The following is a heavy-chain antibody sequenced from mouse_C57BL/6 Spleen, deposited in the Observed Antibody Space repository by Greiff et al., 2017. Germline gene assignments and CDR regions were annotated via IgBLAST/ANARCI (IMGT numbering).Heavy chain of an antibody. V-gene: IGHV5-9*01. CDR3: ARYYGSRCYFDY. D-gene: IGHD1-1*01. CDR2: LSGGGGNT. J-gene: IGHJ2*01. CDR1: GFTFCSYT. Sequence: DVLLVESGGGLVKPGGSLKLSCAASGFTFCSYTMSWVRQTPEKRLVWVATLSGGGGNTYYPDSVKGRFTISSDKAKNTLYLQMSSLRSEDTALYYCARYYGSRCYFDYWGQGTTLTVSS.